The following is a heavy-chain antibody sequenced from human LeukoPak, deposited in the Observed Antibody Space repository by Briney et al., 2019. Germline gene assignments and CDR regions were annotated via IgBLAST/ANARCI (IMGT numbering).Heavy chain of an antibody. CDR2: INHSGST. CDR1: GGSFSGYY. J-gene: IGHJ4*02. Sequence: PSETLSLTCAVYGGSFSGYYWSWIRQPPGKGLEWIGEINHSGSTNYNPSLKSRVTISVDTSKNQFSLKLSSVTAADTAVYYCAGGSGSYSFCWGQGTLVTVSS. V-gene: IGHV4-34*01. CDR3: AGGSGSYSFC. D-gene: IGHD3-10*01.